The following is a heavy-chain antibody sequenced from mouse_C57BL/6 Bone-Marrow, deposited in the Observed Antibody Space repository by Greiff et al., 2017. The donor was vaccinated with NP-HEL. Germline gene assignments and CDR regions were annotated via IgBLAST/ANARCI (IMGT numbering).Heavy chain of an antibody. V-gene: IGHV3-6*01. CDR2: ISYDGSN. J-gene: IGHJ2*01. Sequence: EVKLMESGPGLVKPSQSLSLTCSVTGYSITSGYYWNWIRQFPGNKLEWMGYISYDGSNNYNPSLKNRISITRDTSKNQFFLKLNSVTTEDTATYYCAREGIYYYGSSYYFDYWGQGTTLTVSS. D-gene: IGHD1-1*01. CDR3: AREGIYYYGSSYYFDY. CDR1: GYSITSGYY.